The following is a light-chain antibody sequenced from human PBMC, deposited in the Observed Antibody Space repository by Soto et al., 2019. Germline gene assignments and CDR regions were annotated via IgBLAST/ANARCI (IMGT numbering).Light chain of an antibody. J-gene: IGKJ1*01. CDR3: QHNNGYSWT. Sequence: DIQTTQSPATLSASVGASVTITFRARQSIRSWLAWYQQKPGKATKVLIYDASSLESGVPSRFSGSGSGTEFTLTISSLQPDDFATYYCQHNNGYSWTVGQGTKVDIK. CDR2: DAS. CDR1: QSIRSW. V-gene: IGKV1-5*01.